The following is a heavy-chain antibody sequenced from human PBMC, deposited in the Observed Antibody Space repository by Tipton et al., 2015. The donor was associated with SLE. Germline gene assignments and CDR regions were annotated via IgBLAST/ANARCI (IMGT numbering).Heavy chain of an antibody. D-gene: IGHD5-18*01. J-gene: IGHJ3*02. Sequence: TLSLTCTVSGGSISSGGYHWNWIRQPAGQGLEWIGRLSASGDTFYNPSLKSRDTMTVDTSKKQFSLRLNSVTGADTAVYFCARSLDTFDIWGQGTMVTVSS. V-gene: IGHV4-61*02. CDR1: GGSISSGGYH. CDR2: LSASGDT. CDR3: ARSLDTFDI.